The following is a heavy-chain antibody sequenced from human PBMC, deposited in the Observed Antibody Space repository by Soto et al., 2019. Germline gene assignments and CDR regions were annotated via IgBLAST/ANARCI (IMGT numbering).Heavy chain of an antibody. CDR1: GYSFTSYW. J-gene: IGHJ6*02. D-gene: IGHD4-17*01. CDR2: IDPSDSYT. V-gene: IGHV5-10-1*01. Sequence: EVQLVPSGAEVKKPGESLRISCKGSGYSFTSYWISWVRQMPGKGLEWMGRIDPSDSYTNYSPSFQGHVTISADKSISTAYLQWSSLKASDTAMYYCARREVLYGDYAYGMDVWGQGTTVTVSS. CDR3: ARREVLYGDYAYGMDV.